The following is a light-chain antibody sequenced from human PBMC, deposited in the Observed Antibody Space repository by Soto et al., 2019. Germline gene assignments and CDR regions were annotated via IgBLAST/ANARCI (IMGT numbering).Light chain of an antibody. CDR1: SSDVGGHNY. V-gene: IGLV2-14*01. CDR2: EVT. CDR3: SSYTFTSTLYV. J-gene: IGLJ1*01. Sequence: QSVLTQPASVSGSPGQSITISCTGTSSDVGGHNYVAWYQQHPGKAPKLMICEVTNRPSGVSSRFSGSKSGNTASMTISGLQAEDEADYYCSSYTFTSTLYVFGTGTKVTVL.